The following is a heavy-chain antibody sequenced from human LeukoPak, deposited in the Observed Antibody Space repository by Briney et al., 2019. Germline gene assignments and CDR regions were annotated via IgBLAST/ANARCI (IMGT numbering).Heavy chain of an antibody. CDR3: AKGSPYCSGGSCYRGPFDY. CDR1: GFTFSSYG. V-gene: IGHV3-30*02. D-gene: IGHD2-15*01. CDR2: IRYDGSNK. Sequence: GGSLRLSCAASGFTFSSYGIHWVRQAPGKGLEWVAFIRYDGSNKYYADSVKGRFTISRDNSKNTLYLQMNSLRAEDTAVYYCAKGSPYCSGGSCYRGPFDYWGQGTLVTASS. J-gene: IGHJ4*02.